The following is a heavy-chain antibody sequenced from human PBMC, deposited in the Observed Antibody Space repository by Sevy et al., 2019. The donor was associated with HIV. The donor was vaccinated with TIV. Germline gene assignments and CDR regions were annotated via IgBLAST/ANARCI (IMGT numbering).Heavy chain of an antibody. Sequence: GGSLRLSCAASGFAFSGSTVHWVRQASGKGLEWVGRIRSKAYNFATTYAASLKGRFTISRDDSKNTAYLQLNCLKTEDTAVYYCTGGAPYPMDVWGQGTTVTVSS. CDR3: TGGAPYPMDV. V-gene: IGHV3-73*01. J-gene: IGHJ6*02. CDR2: IRSKAYNFAT. D-gene: IGHD3-10*01. CDR1: GFAFSGST.